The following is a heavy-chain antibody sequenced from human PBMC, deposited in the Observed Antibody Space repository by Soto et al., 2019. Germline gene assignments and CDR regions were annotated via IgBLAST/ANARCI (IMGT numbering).Heavy chain of an antibody. J-gene: IGHJ5*02. V-gene: IGHV1-69*13. CDR3: ARSLVELEPLWFDP. CDR1: GGTFSSYA. D-gene: IGHD1-1*01. CDR2: IIPIFGTA. Sequence: GASVKVSCKASGGTFSSYAISWVRQAPGQGLEWMGGIIPIFGTANYAQKFQGRVTITADESTSTAYMELSSLRSEDTAVYYCARSLVELEPLWFDPWGQGTLVTVS.